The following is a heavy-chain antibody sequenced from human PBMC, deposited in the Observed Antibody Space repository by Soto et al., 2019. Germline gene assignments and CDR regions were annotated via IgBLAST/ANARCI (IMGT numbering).Heavy chain of an antibody. CDR3: ARTERMVDATAPFDY. CDR2: IIPIFGTA. CDR1: GGTFSSYA. Sequence: GASVKVSCKASGGTFSSYAISWVRQAPGQGLEWMGGIIPIFGTANYAQKFQGRVTITADESTSTAYMELSSLRSEDTAVYYCARTERMVDATAPFDYWGQRTLVTVSS. J-gene: IGHJ4*02. D-gene: IGHD2-15*01. V-gene: IGHV1-69*13.